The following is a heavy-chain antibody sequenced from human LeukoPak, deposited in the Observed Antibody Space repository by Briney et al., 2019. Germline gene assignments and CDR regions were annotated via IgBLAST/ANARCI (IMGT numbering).Heavy chain of an antibody. Sequence: GGSLRLSCAASGFTVSNNYMNWVRQAAGKGLKWASVIYTGGSTYYADSVRGRFTISRVKSKNTLYLQMNSLGAEDTAVYFCARSYCSSTGCPDAFDIWGQGTMVTVSS. V-gene: IGHV3-53*01. CDR1: GFTVSNNY. J-gene: IGHJ3*02. CDR3: ARSYCSSTGCPDAFDI. CDR2: IYTGGST. D-gene: IGHD2-2*01.